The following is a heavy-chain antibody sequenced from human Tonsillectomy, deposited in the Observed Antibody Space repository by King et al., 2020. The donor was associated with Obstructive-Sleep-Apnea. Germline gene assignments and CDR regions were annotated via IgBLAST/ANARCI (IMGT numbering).Heavy chain of an antibody. CDR1: GFFFSSYW. D-gene: IGHD1-1*01. J-gene: IGHJ6*02. Sequence: VQLVESGGGYVQPGGSLRLSCAASGFFFSSYWMHWVRQAPGKGLVWVSRIYEDASSATYADSVKGRFTISRDNGRNTLYLQMNSLRVEDTAVYYCARGGNDFSYVYGMDVWGQGTTVTVS. V-gene: IGHV3-74*01. CDR2: IYEDASSA. CDR3: ARGGNDFSYVYGMDV.